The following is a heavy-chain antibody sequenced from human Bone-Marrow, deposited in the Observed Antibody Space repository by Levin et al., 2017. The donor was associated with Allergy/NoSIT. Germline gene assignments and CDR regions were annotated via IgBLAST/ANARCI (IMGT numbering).Heavy chain of an antibody. V-gene: IGHV4-31*03. CDR1: GGSITSGSSY. D-gene: IGHD4/OR15-4a*01. Sequence: PSETLSLNCSVSGGSITSGSSYWSWIRQHPGKGLEWIGYIYYSGITYYNASLESRVSISVDASNNQFSLRLTSVTAADTAVYYCARLYGDHFDYWGHGILFAVSS. CDR3: ARLYGDHFDY. J-gene: IGHJ4*01. CDR2: IYYSGIT.